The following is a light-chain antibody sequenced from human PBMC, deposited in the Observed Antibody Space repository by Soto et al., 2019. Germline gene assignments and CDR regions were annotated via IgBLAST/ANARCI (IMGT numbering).Light chain of an antibody. CDR3: AAWDDSLRAVV. V-gene: IGLV1-44*01. CDR2: RNH. Sequence: QSVLTQSPSASATPGQRVTISCSGSRSNIGTYAVNWYQQLPGTAPTLLIFRNHQRPSGVPDRFSGSKSGTSASLAISGPQSEDEADYYCAAWDDSLRAVVFGGGTKVPS. J-gene: IGLJ2*01. CDR1: RSNIGTYA.